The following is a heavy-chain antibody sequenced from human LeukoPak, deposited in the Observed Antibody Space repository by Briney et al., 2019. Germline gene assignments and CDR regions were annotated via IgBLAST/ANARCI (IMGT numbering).Heavy chain of an antibody. V-gene: IGHV3-7*01. CDR3: ARDPGSSSFDY. CDR1: GFTFSSYW. J-gene: IGHJ4*02. Sequence: GGSLRLSCAASGFTFSSYWMSWVRQTPGKGLEWVANINQDGSVKNYVDSVKGRFTISRDNAKNSLYLQMNSLRADDTAVYYCARDPGSSSFDYWGQGTLVTVSS. CDR2: INQDGSVK. D-gene: IGHD6-13*01.